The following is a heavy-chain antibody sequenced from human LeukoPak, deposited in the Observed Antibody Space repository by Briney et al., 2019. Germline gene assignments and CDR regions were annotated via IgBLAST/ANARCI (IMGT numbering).Heavy chain of an antibody. CDR2: IYHGGDT. Sequence: SETLSLTCTVSGYSISSGYYWGWIRQTPGKGLEWIGAIYHGGDTYYNPSLKSRITISVDKSRNHFSLKMSSVTAADTGVYYCARDGSQTSYYSLGMDVWGRGTTVTVSS. CDR1: GYSISSGYY. CDR3: ARDGSQTSYYSLGMDV. D-gene: IGHD1-26*01. V-gene: IGHV4-38-2*02. J-gene: IGHJ6*02.